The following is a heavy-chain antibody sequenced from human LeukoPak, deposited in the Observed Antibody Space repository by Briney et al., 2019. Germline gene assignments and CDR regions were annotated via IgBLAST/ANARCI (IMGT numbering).Heavy chain of an antibody. Sequence: ASVKVSCKASGYTFTSYAMHWVRQAPGQRLEWMGWINAGNGSTKYSQKFQGRVTITRDTSASTAYMELSSLRSEDTAVYYCAREGYSSSWYWFDPWGQGTLVTVSS. J-gene: IGHJ5*02. CDR3: AREGYSSSWYWFDP. CDR2: INAGNGST. CDR1: GYTFTSYA. V-gene: IGHV1-3*01. D-gene: IGHD6-13*01.